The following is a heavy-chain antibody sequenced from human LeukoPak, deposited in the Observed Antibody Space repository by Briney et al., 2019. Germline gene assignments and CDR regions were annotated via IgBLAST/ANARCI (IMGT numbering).Heavy chain of an antibody. J-gene: IGHJ4*02. D-gene: IGHD6-19*01. CDR2: TNLDGNEK. CDR3: ARDNGVTGWLY. Sequence: GGTLRLYCAASGFTFSSHWMSWVRQAPGKGLEWVANTNLDGNEKHYVYSVKGRFTISRDNAKNSLYMQMNSLRAEDTALYYCARDNGVTGWLYWGQGTLVTVSS. CDR1: GFTFSSHW. V-gene: IGHV3-7*05.